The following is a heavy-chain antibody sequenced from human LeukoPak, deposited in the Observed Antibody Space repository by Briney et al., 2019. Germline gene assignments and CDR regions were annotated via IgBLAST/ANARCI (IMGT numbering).Heavy chain of an antibody. D-gene: IGHD6-13*01. Sequence: GGSLRLSCAASGFTFSSYSMNWVRQAPGKGLEWVSYISSSSSTIYYADSVKGRFTISRDNAKNSLYLQMNSLRAEDTAVYYCASHSSSFSFDYWGQGTLVTVSS. CDR2: ISSSSSTI. V-gene: IGHV3-48*01. J-gene: IGHJ4*02. CDR3: ASHSSSFSFDY. CDR1: GFTFSSYS.